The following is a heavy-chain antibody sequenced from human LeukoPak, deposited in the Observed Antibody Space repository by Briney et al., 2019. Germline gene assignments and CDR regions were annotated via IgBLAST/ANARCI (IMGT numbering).Heavy chain of an antibody. D-gene: IGHD6-13*01. CDR3: AKGAAAGTPMGYYYMDV. Sequence: GGSLRLSCATSGFKFNSYWMHWVSHVPGKGLTWVSYINPDGSSTNYADSVKGRFTISRDNTKNTVYLEMSSLKAEDTAVYYCAKGAAAGTPMGYYYMDVWGKGTTVTISS. CDR1: GFKFNSYW. CDR2: INPDGSST. V-gene: IGHV3-74*01. J-gene: IGHJ6*03.